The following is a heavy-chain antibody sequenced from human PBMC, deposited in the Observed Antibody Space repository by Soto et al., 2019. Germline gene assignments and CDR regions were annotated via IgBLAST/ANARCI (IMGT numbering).Heavy chain of an antibody. D-gene: IGHD3-3*01. V-gene: IGHV4-39*01. J-gene: IGHJ2*01. Sequence: QLQLQESGPGLVKPSETLSLTCVVSGDSIRSTYYWGWIRQPPGKGLEWIGSIYFNGNAYYNPSLASRVTMSVDTSMIQFSLNLSSVTASDTAVYYCTRRIFAHWYFDLWGRGTLVTVSS. CDR1: GDSIRSTYY. CDR3: TRRIFAHWYFDL. CDR2: IYFNGNA.